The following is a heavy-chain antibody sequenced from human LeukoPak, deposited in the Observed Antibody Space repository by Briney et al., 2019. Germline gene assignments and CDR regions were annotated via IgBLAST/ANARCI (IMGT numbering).Heavy chain of an antibody. CDR3: ARGLYTYNVRYFDN. CDR2: INHDGSI. CDR1: SGPFSGYY. J-gene: IGHJ4*02. D-gene: IGHD2-2*02. Sequence: SETLSLTCAVYSGPFSGYYWIWLRQPPGKALEWISEINHDGSINNNTSLKSRVTISVDTSKIQFSLRLSSVTAADTAVYYCARGLYTYNVRYFDNWGQGTLVTVSS. V-gene: IGHV4-34*01.